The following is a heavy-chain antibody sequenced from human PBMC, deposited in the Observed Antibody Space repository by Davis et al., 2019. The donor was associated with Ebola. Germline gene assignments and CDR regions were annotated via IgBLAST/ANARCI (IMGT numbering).Heavy chain of an antibody. J-gene: IGHJ4*02. CDR2: LKQHGSET. CDR1: GFTSRSSW. CDR3: AKDSKKWLVGTSPY. V-gene: IGHV3-7*03. D-gene: IGHD6-19*01. Sequence: GGLLRLSCQPPGFTSRSSWRTWFAQAPGMGLEWVVNLKQHGSETYQVDSVKGRFTISRYNSKNTLYLQMNSLRAEDTAVYYCAKDSKKWLVGTSPYWGQGTLVTVSS.